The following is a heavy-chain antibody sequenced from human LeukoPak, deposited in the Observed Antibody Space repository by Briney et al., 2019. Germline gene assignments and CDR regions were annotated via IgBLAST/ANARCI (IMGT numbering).Heavy chain of an antibody. V-gene: IGHV4-59*01. J-gene: IGHJ5*02. CDR3: ARELSRYYDSSGYPEYNWFDP. CDR1: GGSISSYY. CDR2: IYYSGST. Sequence: SETLSLTCTVSGGSISSYYWSWIRQPPGKGLEWIGYIYYSGSTNYNPSLKSRVTISVDTSKTQFSLKLSSVTAADTAVYYCARELSRYYDSSGYPEYNWFDPWGQGTLVTVSS. D-gene: IGHD3-22*01.